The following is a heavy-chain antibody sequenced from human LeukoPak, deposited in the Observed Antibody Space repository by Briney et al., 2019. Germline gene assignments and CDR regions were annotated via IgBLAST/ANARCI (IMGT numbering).Heavy chain of an antibody. D-gene: IGHD6-19*01. CDR1: GYSFTSYW. CDR2: IDPSDSYT. V-gene: IGHV5-10-1*01. Sequence: GESLKISCKGSGYSFTSYWNSWVRQMPGKGLEWMGRIDPSDSYTNYSPSFQGHVTISADKSISTAYLQWSSLKASDTAMYYCARHEVAGDNWFDPWGQGTLVTVSS. J-gene: IGHJ5*02. CDR3: ARHEVAGDNWFDP.